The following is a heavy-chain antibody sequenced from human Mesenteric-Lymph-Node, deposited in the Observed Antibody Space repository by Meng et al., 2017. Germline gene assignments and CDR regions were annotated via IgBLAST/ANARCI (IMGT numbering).Heavy chain of an antibody. D-gene: IGHD4/OR15-4a*01. CDR2: ISIGGTT. Sequence: GGSLRLSCAASGFLANIYWVTWVRQAPGEGLEWVALISIGGTTYYADSVKGRFTISRDNSKNTVFLQMNSLRAEDTAVYYCARRYNTDYSFESWGQGTLVTVSS. CDR3: ARRYNTDYSFES. CDR1: GFLANIYW. V-gene: IGHV3-53*01. J-gene: IGHJ4*02.